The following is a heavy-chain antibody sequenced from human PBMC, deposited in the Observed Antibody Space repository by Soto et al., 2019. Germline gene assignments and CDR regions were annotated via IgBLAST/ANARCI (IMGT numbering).Heavy chain of an antibody. Sequence: QVQLVQSGAEVKKPGASVKVSCKASGYTFTSYAMHWVRQAPGQRLEWMGWINAGNGNTKYSQKFQGRVTITRDTSASTAYMELSSLRSEDTAVYYCARASVAGTFAFDIWGQGTIVTVSS. CDR1: GYTFTSYA. CDR3: ARASVAGTFAFDI. V-gene: IGHV1-3*01. J-gene: IGHJ3*02. D-gene: IGHD6-19*01. CDR2: INAGNGNT.